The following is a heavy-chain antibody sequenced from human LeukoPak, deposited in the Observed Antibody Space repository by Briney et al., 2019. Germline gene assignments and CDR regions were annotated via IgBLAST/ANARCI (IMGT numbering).Heavy chain of an antibody. CDR3: ARGLRALYDY. D-gene: IGHD4-17*01. CDR2: ISTNGGST. J-gene: IGHJ4*02. Sequence: GGSLRLSCAASGFTFSSYAMHWVRQAPGKGLEYVSGISTNGGSTYYADSVKGRFTISRDNSKNTLYLQMNSLRAEDTAVYYCARGLRALYDYWGQGTLVTVSS. V-gene: IGHV3-64*02. CDR1: GFTFSSYA.